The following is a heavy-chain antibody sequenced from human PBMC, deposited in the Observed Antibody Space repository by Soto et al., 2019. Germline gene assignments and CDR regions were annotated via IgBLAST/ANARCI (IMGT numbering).Heavy chain of an antibody. J-gene: IGHJ6*02. Sequence: GGSLRLSCAASGFTFDDYGMSWVRQAPGKGLEWVSGINWNGGSTGYADSVKGRFTISRDNAKNSLYLQMNSPRAEDMALYYCARDLVVRYYYDSSGYHYGMDVWGQGTTVTVSS. CDR3: ARDLVVRYYYDSSGYHYGMDV. CDR2: INWNGGST. D-gene: IGHD3-22*01. CDR1: GFTFDDYG. V-gene: IGHV3-20*04.